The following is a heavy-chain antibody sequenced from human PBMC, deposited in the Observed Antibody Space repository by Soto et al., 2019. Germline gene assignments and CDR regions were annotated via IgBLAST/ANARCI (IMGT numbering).Heavy chain of an antibody. V-gene: IGHV2-5*01. D-gene: IGHD3-16*02. CDR2: IYWNDDK. CDR1: GFSLSTSGVG. Sequence: QITLKESGPTLVKPTQTLTLTCTFSGFSLSTSGVGVGWIRQPPGKALEWLALIYWNDDKRYSPSLKSRLTIDKDTSKNPVVLTMTTMHPVDTATHCAAHRRSDYVWGSYRLNWLDTWGEGTLVTFSS. J-gene: IGHJ5*02. CDR3: AHRRSDYVWGSYRLNWLDT.